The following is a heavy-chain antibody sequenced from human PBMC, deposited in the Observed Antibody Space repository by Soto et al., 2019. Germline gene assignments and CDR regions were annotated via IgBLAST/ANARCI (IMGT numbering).Heavy chain of an antibody. CDR1: GFTFSSYA. V-gene: IGHV3-23*01. J-gene: IGHJ4*02. Sequence: PVGSLRLSCAASGFTFSSYAMNWVRQAPGKGLEWVSVISGSGGSTYYADSVKGRFTISRDNSKTTLYLQTNSLRVEDTAVYYCASRSSGWYFDYWGQGTLVTVSS. CDR2: ISGSGGST. CDR3: ASRSSGWYFDY. D-gene: IGHD6-19*01.